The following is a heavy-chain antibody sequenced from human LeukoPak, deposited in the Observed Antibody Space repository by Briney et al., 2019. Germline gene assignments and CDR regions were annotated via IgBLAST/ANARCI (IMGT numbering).Heavy chain of an antibody. CDR2: IYYSAST. Sequence: PSETLSLTRTVSGGSVSSGSYYWSWIRQPPGKGLEWIGYIYYSASTNYNPSLKSRVTISVDTSKNQFSLKLSSVTAADTAVYYCARDEGDGGFDPWGQGTLVTVSS. V-gene: IGHV4-61*01. CDR3: ARDEGDGGFDP. J-gene: IGHJ5*02. D-gene: IGHD3-16*01. CDR1: GGSVSSGSYY.